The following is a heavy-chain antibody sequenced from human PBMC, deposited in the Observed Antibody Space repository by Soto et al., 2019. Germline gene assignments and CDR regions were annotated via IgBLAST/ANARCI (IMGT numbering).Heavy chain of an antibody. CDR1: GFTFDDYA. CDR2: ISWNSGSI. V-gene: IGHV3-9*01. CDR3: AKDLLPAAMLIGGWPLGFAP. Sequence: GGSLRLSCAASGFTFDDYAMHWVRQAPGKGLEWVSGISWNSGSIGYADSVKGRFTISRDNAKNSLYLQMNSLRAEDTALYYCAKDLLPAAMLIGGWPLGFAPWGQGTLVTVSA. J-gene: IGHJ5*02. D-gene: IGHD2-2*01.